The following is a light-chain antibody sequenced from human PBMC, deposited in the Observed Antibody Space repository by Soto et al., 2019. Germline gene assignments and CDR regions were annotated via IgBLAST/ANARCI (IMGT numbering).Light chain of an antibody. CDR2: AAS. CDR3: QKHHSASWT. CDR1: QGISNY. J-gene: IGKJ1*01. V-gene: IGKV1-27*01. Sequence: DFQMTQSPPSLSASVGDRVTITCRASQGISNYSAWFQEKPGKVPRLLIYAASTSQSGVPSRFSGSGSGTDFTLTINSLQPEDVATYYCQKHHSASWTFGQGTKVEI.